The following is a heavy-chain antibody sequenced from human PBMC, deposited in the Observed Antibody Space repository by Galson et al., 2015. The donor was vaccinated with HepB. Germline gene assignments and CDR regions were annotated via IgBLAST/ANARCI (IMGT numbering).Heavy chain of an antibody. D-gene: IGHD1-26*01. Sequence: SLRLSCAASGFSFSGYWISWVRQAPGKGLEWVANIKQDGIEKYYVDSVKGRFTISRDNAKNSLYLQMNSLRAEDTAVYYCARDQDWEPLRRSEGPYYFDYWGQGTLVIVSS. CDR1: GFSFSGYW. CDR2: IKQDGIEK. V-gene: IGHV3-7*01. CDR3: ARDQDWEPLRRSEGPYYFDY. J-gene: IGHJ4*02.